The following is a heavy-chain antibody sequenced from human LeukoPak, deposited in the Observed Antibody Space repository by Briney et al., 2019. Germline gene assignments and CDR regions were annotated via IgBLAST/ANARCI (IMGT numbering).Heavy chain of an antibody. CDR3: ARARSRITFGGIRHAFDI. Sequence: SVKVSCKASGGTFSSYAISWVRQAPGQGLEWVARIIPLLGITNHAQKLQGRVTVNADTSTNTVYMELSSLRPDDTAVYYCARARSRITFGGIRHAFDIWGQGTLVTVSS. D-gene: IGHD3-16*01. V-gene: IGHV1-69*04. J-gene: IGHJ3*02. CDR2: IIPLLGIT. CDR1: GGTFSSYA.